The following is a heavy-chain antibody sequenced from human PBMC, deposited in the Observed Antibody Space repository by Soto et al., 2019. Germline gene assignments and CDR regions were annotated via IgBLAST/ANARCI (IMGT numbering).Heavy chain of an antibody. CDR2: ISAYNGNT. D-gene: IGHD2-2*01. V-gene: IGHV1-18*01. CDR1: GYTFTSYG. CDR3: AREHIVVVPAARNWFDP. J-gene: IGHJ5*02. Sequence: GASVKVSCKASGYTFTSYGISWVRQAPGQGLEWMGWISAYNGNTNYAQKLQGRVTMTTDTSTSTAYMELSSLRSEDTAVYYCAREHIVVVPAARNWFDPWGQGTLVTVSS.